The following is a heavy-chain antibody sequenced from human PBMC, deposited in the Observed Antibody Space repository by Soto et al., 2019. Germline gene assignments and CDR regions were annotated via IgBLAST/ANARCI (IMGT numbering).Heavy chain of an antibody. D-gene: IGHD6-19*01. V-gene: IGHV1-69*06. CDR1: GGTFGSSA. Sequence: QVQLVQSGAEMREPGSSVKVSCKASGGTFGSSAINWLRQAPGQGPEWMGGIIPTFGTANYIEKFRGRVTITADTSTSTAYMEVSSLTSEDTAMYFCARSETAGHRGFDIWGQGTMVTVSS. J-gene: IGHJ3*02. CDR3: ARSETAGHRGFDI. CDR2: IIPTFGTA.